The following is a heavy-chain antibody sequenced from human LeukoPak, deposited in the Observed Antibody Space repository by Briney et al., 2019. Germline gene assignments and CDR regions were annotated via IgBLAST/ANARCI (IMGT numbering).Heavy chain of an antibody. CDR1: GFTFSSYS. J-gene: IGHJ3*02. CDR2: VSTGSNYI. D-gene: IGHD3-3*01. CDR3: ARVFSPSLTVFIIRGAFDI. V-gene: IGHV3-21*01. Sequence: GGSLRLSCTASGFTFSSYSLNWVRQAPGKGLEWVSSVSTGSNYIYYPDSVKGRFTISRNNDKNSLYLQMNSLRVEDTAVYYCARVFSPSLTVFIIRGAFDIWGQGTMVTVSS.